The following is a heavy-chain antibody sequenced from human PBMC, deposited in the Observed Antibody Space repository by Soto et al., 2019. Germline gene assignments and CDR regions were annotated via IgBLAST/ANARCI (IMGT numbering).Heavy chain of an antibody. J-gene: IGHJ4*02. V-gene: IGHV4-31*03. Sequence: SETLSLTCTVSGGSISSGGYYWSWIRQHPGKGLEWIGYIYYSGSTYYNPSLKSRVTISVDTSKNQFSLKLSSVTAADTAVYYCARGRSGSLKGNFDYWGQGTLVTVSS. CDR3: ARGRSGSLKGNFDY. D-gene: IGHD3-10*01. CDR2: IYYSGST. CDR1: GGSISSGGYY.